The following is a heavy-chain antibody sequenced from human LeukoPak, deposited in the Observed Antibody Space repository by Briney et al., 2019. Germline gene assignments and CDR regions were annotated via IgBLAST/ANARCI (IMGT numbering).Heavy chain of an antibody. CDR2: IWYDGSNK. V-gene: IGHV3-33*01. Sequence: PGGSLRLSCAASGFTFSSYGMHWVRQAPGKGLGWVAVIWYDGSNKYYADSVKGRFTISRDNSKNTLYLQMNSLRAEDTAVYYCARDYGDYASHFDYWGQGTLVTVSS. J-gene: IGHJ4*02. CDR3: ARDYGDYASHFDY. D-gene: IGHD4-17*01. CDR1: GFTFSSYG.